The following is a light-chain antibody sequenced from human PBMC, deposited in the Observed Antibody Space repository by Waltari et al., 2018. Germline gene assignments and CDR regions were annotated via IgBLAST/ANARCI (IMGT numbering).Light chain of an antibody. CDR3: SSYAGGSTVI. V-gene: IGLV2-23*02. J-gene: IGLJ2*01. Sequence: QSALTQPASVSGSPGQSITISCTGTNSDVGSYNLVSWYQQHPGKAPNLTLYEVTKHPSRVPNRVSGSKSGNTASLTISGLQAEDEADYYCSSYAGGSTVIFGGGTKVTVL. CDR1: NSDVGSYNL. CDR2: EVT.